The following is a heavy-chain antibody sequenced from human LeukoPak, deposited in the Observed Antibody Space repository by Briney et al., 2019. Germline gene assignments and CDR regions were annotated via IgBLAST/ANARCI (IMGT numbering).Heavy chain of an antibody. D-gene: IGHD5-12*01. CDR2: ISGRTGGT. V-gene: IGHV3-23*01. CDR1: GFTFNTNA. CDR3: AKCGNSGCHLIDY. J-gene: IGHJ4*02. Sequence: AGGSLRLSCAASGFTFNTNAMSWVRQAPGKGLEWVSAISGRTGGTYYADSVKGRFTISRDNSKSTLYLQMGSLRAEDTAVYYCAKCGNSGCHLIDYWGQGTLVTVSS.